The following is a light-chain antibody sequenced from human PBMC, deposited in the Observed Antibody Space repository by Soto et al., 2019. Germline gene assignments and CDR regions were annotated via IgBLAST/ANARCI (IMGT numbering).Light chain of an antibody. Sequence: EIVLTQSPGTLSLTPGERATLSCRASQSVSSRLAWYQQRPGQAPRLLISGASTRATGIPARFSGSGSGTEFTLTISSLQSEDFAVYHCQQYNNWPITFGQGTLLEVK. J-gene: IGKJ5*01. CDR3: QQYNNWPIT. CDR2: GAS. CDR1: QSVSSR. V-gene: IGKV3-15*01.